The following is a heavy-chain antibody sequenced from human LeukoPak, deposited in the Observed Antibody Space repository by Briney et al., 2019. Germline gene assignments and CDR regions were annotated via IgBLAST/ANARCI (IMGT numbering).Heavy chain of an antibody. CDR2: ISSSGSTI. CDR3: ARDRTYYYDSSGYGY. Sequence: PGGSLRLSCAASGFTFSDYYMSWIRQAPGKGLEWVSYISSSGSTIYYADSVKGRFTISRDNAKNSLYLQMNSLRAEDTAVYYCARDRTYYYDSSGYGYRGQGTLVTVSS. V-gene: IGHV3-11*04. D-gene: IGHD3-22*01. J-gene: IGHJ4*02. CDR1: GFTFSDYY.